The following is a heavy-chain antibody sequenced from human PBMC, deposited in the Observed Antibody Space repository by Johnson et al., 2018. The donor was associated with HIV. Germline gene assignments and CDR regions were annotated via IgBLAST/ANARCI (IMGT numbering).Heavy chain of an antibody. CDR3: ARPVEDTEGAFDI. V-gene: IGHV3-7*01. J-gene: IGHJ3*02. CDR2: IQQDGSEK. CDR1: GFRFTNYW. D-gene: IGHD2-15*01. Sequence: VQLVESGGGLVQPGGSLRLSCAASGFRFTNYWMSWVRQAPGKGLEWVAIIQQDGSEKFYVDSVKGRFTISRDNAKNSLFLQMNNLRAEDTAVYYCARPVEDTEGAFDIWGQGTMVTVSS.